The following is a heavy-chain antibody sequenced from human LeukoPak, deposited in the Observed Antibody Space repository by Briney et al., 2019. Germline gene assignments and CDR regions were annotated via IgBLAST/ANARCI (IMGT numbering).Heavy chain of an antibody. J-gene: IGHJ4*02. D-gene: IGHD3-22*01. Sequence: SETLSLTCTVSGGSISSGSYYWSWIRQPAGKGLEWIGRIYTSGSTKYNPSLKSRVTISVDTSKNQFSLKLSSVTAADTAVYYCARDLSAPLKYYYDSSGSYYFDYWGQGTLVTVSS. CDR1: GGSISSGSYY. V-gene: IGHV4-61*02. CDR2: IYTSGST. CDR3: ARDLSAPLKYYYDSSGSYYFDY.